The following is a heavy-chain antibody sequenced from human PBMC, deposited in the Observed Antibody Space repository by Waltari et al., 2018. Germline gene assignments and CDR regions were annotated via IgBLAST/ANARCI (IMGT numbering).Heavy chain of an antibody. J-gene: IGHJ5*02. CDR1: GLTFSSYD. V-gene: IGHV3-48*03. CDR3: VGWVTYTSDWHGSLVP. Sequence: EVELVESGGGLVQPGGSLRLSCAAPGLTFSSYDMNWVRHAPGKGLEWISYISPNGDTVYYADSVRGRFTISRDNAKKSLFLQMNSLRAEDTAVYYCVGWVTYTSDWHGSLVPWGQGTLVTVS. D-gene: IGHD6-19*01. CDR2: ISPNGDTV.